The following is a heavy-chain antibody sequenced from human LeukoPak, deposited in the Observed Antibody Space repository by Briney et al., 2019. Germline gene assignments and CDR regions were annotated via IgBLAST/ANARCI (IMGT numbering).Heavy chain of an antibody. CDR3: ARASSSRELVDYGSLGQFDP. V-gene: IGHV3-30-3*01. CDR1: GFTFSSYA. Sequence: GGSLRLSCAASGFTFSSYAMHWVRQAPGKGLEWVAVISYDGSNKYYADSVKGRFTISRDNSKNTLYLQMNSLRADDTAVYYCARASSSRELVDYGSLGQFDPWGQGTLVTVSS. D-gene: IGHD6-13*01. J-gene: IGHJ5*02. CDR2: ISYDGSNK.